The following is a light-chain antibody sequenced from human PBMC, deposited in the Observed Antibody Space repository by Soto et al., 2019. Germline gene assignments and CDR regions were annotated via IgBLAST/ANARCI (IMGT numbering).Light chain of an antibody. CDR2: DAS. CDR3: QQRSNCPST. Sequence: EIVLTQSPATLSLSPGERATLSCRASQSVSSYLAWYQQKPGQAPRLLIYDASSRATGIPARFSGSGSGTDFTLTITRLEPEDFAVYYCQQRSNCPSTFGGGTKVEI. V-gene: IGKV3-11*01. CDR1: QSVSSY. J-gene: IGKJ4*01.